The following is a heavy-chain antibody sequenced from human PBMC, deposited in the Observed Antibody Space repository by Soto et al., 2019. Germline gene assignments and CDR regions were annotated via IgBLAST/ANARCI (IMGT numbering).Heavy chain of an antibody. CDR3: ARGGRRLGWFDP. J-gene: IGHJ5*02. CDR2: ISPFNYNT. V-gene: IGHV1-18*01. Sequence: QVQLMQSRPEVKTPGASVKLSCKASGYTFSSYVITWVRQAPGQGLEWMGWISPFNYNTNYAQKFQGRVTMTTDTSTNTAYMELRSLRSDDTAAYYCARGGRRLGWFDPWGQGTLVTVSS. CDR1: GYTFSSYV. D-gene: IGHD6-25*01.